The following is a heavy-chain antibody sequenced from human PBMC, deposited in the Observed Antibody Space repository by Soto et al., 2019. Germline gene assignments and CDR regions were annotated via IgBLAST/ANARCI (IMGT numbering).Heavy chain of an antibody. D-gene: IGHD5-12*01. CDR3: VKDLPYSGYDSYYYYGMDV. J-gene: IGHJ6*02. CDR2: ISSNGGST. Sequence: GGSLRLSCSASGFTFSSYAMHWVRQAPGKGLEYVSAISSNGGSTYYADSVKGRFTISRDNSKNTLYLQMSSLRAEDTAVYYCVKDLPYSGYDSYYYYGMDVWGQGTTVTVSS. V-gene: IGHV3-64D*06. CDR1: GFTFSSYA.